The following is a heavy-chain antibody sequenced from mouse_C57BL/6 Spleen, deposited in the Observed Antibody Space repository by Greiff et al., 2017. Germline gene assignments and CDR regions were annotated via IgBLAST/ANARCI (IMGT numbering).Heavy chain of an antibody. J-gene: IGHJ2*01. CDR3: AREYSNPYYFDY. V-gene: IGHV1-22*01. CDR2: INPNNGGT. Sequence: EVQLQESGPELVKPGASVKMSCKASGYTFTDYNMHWVKQSHGKSLEWIGYINPNNGGTSYNQKFKGKATLTVNKSSSTAYMELRSLTSEDSAVYYCAREYSNPYYFDYWGQGTTLTVSS. CDR1: GYTFTDYN. D-gene: IGHD2-5*01.